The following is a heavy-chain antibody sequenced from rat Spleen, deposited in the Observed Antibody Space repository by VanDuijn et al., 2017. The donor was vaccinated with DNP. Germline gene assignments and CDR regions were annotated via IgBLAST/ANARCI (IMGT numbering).Heavy chain of an antibody. D-gene: IGHD1-10*01. V-gene: IGHV5-20*01. J-gene: IGHJ3*01. CDR2: ISYDGGST. CDR3: ARHNENWFAY. Sequence: EVQLVESGGGLVQPGRSLKLSCAASGFTFSDYYMAWVRQAPTKGLEWVAYISYDGGSTYYRDSVKGRFTVSRDNAKSSLYLQMDSLRSEDTATYYCARHNENWFAYWGQGTLVTVSS. CDR1: GFTFSDYY.